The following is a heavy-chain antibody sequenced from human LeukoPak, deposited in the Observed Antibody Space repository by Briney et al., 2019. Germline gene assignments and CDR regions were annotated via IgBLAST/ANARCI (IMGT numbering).Heavy chain of an antibody. D-gene: IGHD4-17*01. J-gene: IGHJ4*02. CDR2: ISYDGNYK. V-gene: IGHV3-30*14. CDR1: GFTFGSYA. Sequence: PGRSLRLSCAASGFTFGSYAMHWVRQAPGKGLEWVAVISYDGNYKYYADSVKGRFTISRDNSKNTLYLQMNSLRAEDTAVYYCARGSTVTTYGAFDYWGQGTLVTVSS. CDR3: ARGSTVTTYGAFDY.